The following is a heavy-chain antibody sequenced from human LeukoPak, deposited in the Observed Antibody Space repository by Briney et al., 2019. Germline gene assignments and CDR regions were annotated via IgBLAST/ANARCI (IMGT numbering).Heavy chain of an antibody. V-gene: IGHV1-69*05. CDR3: ASNPRSTLLLDY. Sequence: SSVKVSCKASGGTFSSYAISWVRQAPGQGLEWMGRIIPIFGTANYAQKFQGRVTFTTDESTSTAYMELSSLRSEDTGVCYCASNPRSTLLLDYWGQGTLVTVSS. CDR1: GGTFSSYA. J-gene: IGHJ4*02. CDR2: IIPIFGTA.